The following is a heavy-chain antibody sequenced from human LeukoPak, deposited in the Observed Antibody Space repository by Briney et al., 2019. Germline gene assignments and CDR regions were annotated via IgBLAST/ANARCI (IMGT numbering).Heavy chain of an antibody. Sequence: GAALQISFEGAGSIISYYWIGWVRPMPGKGLEWIGIIYPGDSDTRYSPSFKGQVTISADKSINTAYLQWSSLKASDTAMYYCARRGSSIETFDPGGQGTLVTVSS. CDR2: IYPGDSDT. J-gene: IGHJ5*02. D-gene: IGHD6-13*01. CDR1: GSIISYYW. CDR3: ARRGSSIETFDP. V-gene: IGHV5-51*01.